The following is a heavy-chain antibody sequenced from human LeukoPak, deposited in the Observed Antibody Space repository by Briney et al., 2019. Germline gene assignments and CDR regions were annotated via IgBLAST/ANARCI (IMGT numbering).Heavy chain of an antibody. CDR2: INQDGSEK. V-gene: IGHV3-7*05. CDR1: GFTFNSYW. CDR3: ARDARSDCSGGSCFSWFDP. Sequence: PGGSLRLSCAASGFTFNSYWMTWVRQVSGKGLEWVANINQDGSEKHHVDSVKGRFTISRDNAKNSLYLQMNSLRAEDTAVYYCARDARSDCSGGSCFSWFDPWGQGTLVTVSS. J-gene: IGHJ5*02. D-gene: IGHD2-15*01.